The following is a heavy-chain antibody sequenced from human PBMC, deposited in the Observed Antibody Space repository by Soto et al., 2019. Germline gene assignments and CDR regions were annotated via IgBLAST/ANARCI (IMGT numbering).Heavy chain of an antibody. CDR3: ARESEDLTSNFDY. J-gene: IGHJ4*02. V-gene: IGHV3-21*06. CDR2: ISSTTNYI. Sequence: GGSLRLSCAASGFTLTRYSMNWVRQAPGKGIEWVSSISSTTNYIYYGDSMKGRFTISRDNAKNSLYLEMNSLRAEDTAVYYCARESEDLTSNFDYWGQGTLVTVSS. CDR1: GFTLTRYS.